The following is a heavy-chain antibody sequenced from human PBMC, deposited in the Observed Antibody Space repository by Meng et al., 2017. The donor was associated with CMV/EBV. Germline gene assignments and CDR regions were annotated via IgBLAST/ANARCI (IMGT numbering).Heavy chain of an antibody. D-gene: IGHD3-3*01. CDR2: ISSSSSYI. Sequence: GGSLRLSCAASGFTFSSYSMNWVRQAPGKGLEWVSSISSSSSYIYYADSVKGRFTISRDNAKNSLYLKMNSLRAEDTAVYYCASEPDYDFWSGYYPFDYWGQGTLVTVSS. V-gene: IGHV3-21*01. J-gene: IGHJ4*02. CDR1: GFTFSSYS. CDR3: ASEPDYDFWSGYYPFDY.